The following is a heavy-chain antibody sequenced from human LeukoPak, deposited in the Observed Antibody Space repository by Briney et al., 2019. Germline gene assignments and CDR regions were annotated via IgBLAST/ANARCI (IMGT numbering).Heavy chain of an antibody. D-gene: IGHD3-22*01. J-gene: IGHJ4*02. CDR1: GFTFSGSA. CDR2: IRSKANSYAT. CDR3: TTEGLYDSSGYYYDY. Sequence: PGGSLRLSCAASGFTFSGSAMHWVRQASGKGLEWVGRIRSKANSYATTYAASVKGRFTISRDDSKNTAYLQMNSLKTEDTAVYYCTTEGLYDSSGYYYDYWGQGTLVTVSS. V-gene: IGHV3-73*01.